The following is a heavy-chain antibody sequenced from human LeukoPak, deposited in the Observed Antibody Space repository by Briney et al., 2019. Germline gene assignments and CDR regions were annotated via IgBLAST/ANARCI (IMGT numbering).Heavy chain of an antibody. D-gene: IGHD6-6*01. CDR3: ASRDSSSSSTRYYYYYYYMDV. V-gene: IGHV4-34*01. Sequence: SETLSLTCAVYGGSFSGYYWSWIRQPPGKGLEWIGEINHSGSTNYNPSLKSRVTISVDTSKNQFSLKLSSVTAADTAVYYCASRDSSSSSTRYYYYYYYMDVWGKGTTVTVSS. CDR1: GGSFSGYY. J-gene: IGHJ6*03. CDR2: INHSGST.